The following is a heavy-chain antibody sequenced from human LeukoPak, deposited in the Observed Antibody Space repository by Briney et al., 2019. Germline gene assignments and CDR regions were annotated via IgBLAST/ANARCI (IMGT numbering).Heavy chain of an antibody. CDR1: GFTFSSYS. Sequence: GGSLRLSCAASGFTFSSYSMNWVRQAPGKGLEWVSAISGSGGSTYYADSVKGRFTISRDNSKNTLYLQMNSLRAEDTAVYYCAKRIAVAYYYYMDVWGKGTTVTVSS. V-gene: IGHV3-23*01. J-gene: IGHJ6*03. CDR2: ISGSGGST. D-gene: IGHD6-19*01. CDR3: AKRIAVAYYYYMDV.